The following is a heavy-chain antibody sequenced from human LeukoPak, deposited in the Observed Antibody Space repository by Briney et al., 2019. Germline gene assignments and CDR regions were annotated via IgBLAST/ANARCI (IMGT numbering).Heavy chain of an antibody. D-gene: IGHD4-17*01. CDR2: ISSSGSTI. CDR3: ARLRVTTGGDYYYYYMDV. J-gene: IGHJ6*03. Sequence: GGSLRLSCAASGFTFSDYYMSWIRQAPGKGLEWVSYISSSGSTIYYADSVKGRFTISRDNAKNSLYLQMNSLRAEDTAVYYCARLRVTTGGDYYYYYMDVWGKGTTVTVSS. V-gene: IGHV3-11*04. CDR1: GFTFSDYY.